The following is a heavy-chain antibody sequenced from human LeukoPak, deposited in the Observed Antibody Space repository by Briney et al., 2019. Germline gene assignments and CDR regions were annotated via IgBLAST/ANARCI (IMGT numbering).Heavy chain of an antibody. CDR3: AREHRLKGFDY. CDR1: GFTFSDCA. CDR2: ISYDGSNK. V-gene: IGHV3-30-3*01. D-gene: IGHD2-21*01. Sequence: GGSLRLSCAASGFTFSDCAMHWVRQAPGKGLEWVAVISYDGSNKYYADSVKGRFTISRDNSKNTLYLQMKSLRAEDTAVYYCAREHRLKGFDYWGQGTLVTVSS. J-gene: IGHJ4*02.